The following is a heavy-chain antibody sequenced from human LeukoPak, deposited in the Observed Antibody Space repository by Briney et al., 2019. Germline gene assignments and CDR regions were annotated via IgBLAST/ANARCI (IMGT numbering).Heavy chain of an antibody. J-gene: IGHJ4*02. D-gene: IGHD3-10*01. CDR2: IIPIFGTA. Sequence: SVKVSCKASGGTFSSYAISWVRQAPGQGLEWMGGIIPIFGTANYAQKFRGRVTITADESTSTAYMELSSLRSEDTAVYYCARGNYGSGSYYPWGYYFDYWGQGTLVTVSS. CDR3: ARGNYGSGSYYPWGYYFDY. V-gene: IGHV1-69*01. CDR1: GGTFSSYA.